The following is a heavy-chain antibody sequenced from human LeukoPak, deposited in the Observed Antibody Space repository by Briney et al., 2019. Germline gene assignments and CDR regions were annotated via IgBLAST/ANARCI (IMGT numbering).Heavy chain of an antibody. CDR3: ARAVTERFYYDSSGYYYPLDY. D-gene: IGHD3-22*01. Sequence: ASVKVSCKASGYTFTRYYMHWVRQAPGQGLEWMGIINPSGGSTSYTQKFQGRVTMTRDTSTSTVYMELSSLRSEDTAVYYCARAVTERFYYDSSGYYYPLDYWGQGTLVTVSS. V-gene: IGHV1-46*03. J-gene: IGHJ4*02. CDR2: INPSGGST. CDR1: GYTFTRYY.